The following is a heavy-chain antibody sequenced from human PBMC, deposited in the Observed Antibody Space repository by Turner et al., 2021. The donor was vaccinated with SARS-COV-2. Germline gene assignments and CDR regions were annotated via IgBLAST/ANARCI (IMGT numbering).Heavy chain of an antibody. D-gene: IGHD1-20*01. J-gene: IGHJ6*02. Sequence: DVQLVESGGGLVKPGWSLRLSCAASGFTLSTYSMNWVRQAPGKGLEWVSSISSTSSYIYYADSVKGRFTISRDNAKNSLYLQMNRLRAEDTAVYYCARDRIVRNWNDVPKPTYGMDVWGQGTTVTVSS. CDR3: ARDRIVRNWNDVPKPTYGMDV. CDR2: ISSTSSYI. CDR1: GFTLSTYS. V-gene: IGHV3-21*01.